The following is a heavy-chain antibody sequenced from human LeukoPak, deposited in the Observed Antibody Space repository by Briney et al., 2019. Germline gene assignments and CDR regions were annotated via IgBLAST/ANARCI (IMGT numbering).Heavy chain of an antibody. Sequence: NPSETLSLTCTVSGASISSYSYYSGWLRQPPGKGLEWIGSMYHKGSTYSHPSLKTPFPISVDTTQYQFYLTPSPATATDTAVYYCARHPSGRGWLQQGGWFDPWGQGTLVTVSS. D-gene: IGHD5-24*01. CDR3: ARHPSGRGWLQQGGWFDP. CDR1: GASISSYSYY. CDR2: MYHKGST. V-gene: IGHV4-39*01. J-gene: IGHJ5*02.